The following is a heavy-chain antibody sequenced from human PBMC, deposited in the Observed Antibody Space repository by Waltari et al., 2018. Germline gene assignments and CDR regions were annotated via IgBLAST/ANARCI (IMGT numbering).Heavy chain of an antibody. CDR1: GASISSYY. CDR3: ARALVTTRIYFDY. CDR2: ISNTGST. Sequence: QVQLQESGPGLVKPSETLSLTCTVSGASISSYYWSWIRQPPGKGLEWIGYISNTGSTNYNPSLKSRVTFSVDTSKNQFSLKLSSATAADTAVYYCARALVTTRIYFDYWGLGPLVTVSS. J-gene: IGHJ4*02. D-gene: IGHD5-12*01. V-gene: IGHV4-59*08.